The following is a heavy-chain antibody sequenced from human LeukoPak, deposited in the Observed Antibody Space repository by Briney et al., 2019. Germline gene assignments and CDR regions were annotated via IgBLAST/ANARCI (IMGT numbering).Heavy chain of an antibody. CDR3: ARLNSAIPFDY. CDR1: GSIFTSYW. J-gene: IGHJ4*02. D-gene: IGHD2-2*01. V-gene: IGHV5-51*01. CDR2: IYPGDSDT. Sequence: GASLKISCKGSGSIFTSYWIGWVRQLPGKGLEWMGIIYPGDSDTRYSPSFQGQVTISADKSISTAYLQWSSLKASDTAMYYCARLNSAIPFDYWGQGTLVTVSS.